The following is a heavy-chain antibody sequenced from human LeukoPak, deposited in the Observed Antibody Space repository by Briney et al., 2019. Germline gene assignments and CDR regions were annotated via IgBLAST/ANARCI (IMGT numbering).Heavy chain of an antibody. Sequence: GGSLRLSCAASGFTFSSYSMNWVRQAPGKGLEWVSSISSSSSYIYYADSVKGRFTISRDNAKNSLYLQMNSLRAEDTAVYYCARLGSSGSYALDYWGQGTLVTVSS. J-gene: IGHJ4*02. CDR2: ISSSSSYI. V-gene: IGHV3-21*01. CDR3: ARLGSSGSYALDY. D-gene: IGHD3-10*01. CDR1: GFTFSSYS.